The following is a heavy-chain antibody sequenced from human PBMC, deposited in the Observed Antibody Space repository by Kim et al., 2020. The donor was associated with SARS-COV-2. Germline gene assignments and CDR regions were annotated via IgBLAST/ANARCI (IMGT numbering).Heavy chain of an antibody. V-gene: IGHV4-39*01. Sequence: SETLSLTCTVSGGSISSSSYYWGWIRQPPGKGLEWIGSIYYSGSTYYNPSLKSRVTISVDTSKNQFSLKLSSVTAADTAVYYCASADYDYVWGSISAFDIWGQGTMVTVSS. CDR1: GGSISSSSYY. J-gene: IGHJ3*02. CDR3: ASADYDYVWGSISAFDI. D-gene: IGHD3-16*01. CDR2: IYYSGST.